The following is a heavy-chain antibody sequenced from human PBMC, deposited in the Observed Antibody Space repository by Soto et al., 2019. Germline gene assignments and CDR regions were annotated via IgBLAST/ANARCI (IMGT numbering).Heavy chain of an antibody. CDR1: GFTFSNYA. CDR2: ISGSGDRT. V-gene: IGHV3-23*01. J-gene: IGHJ4*02. CDR3: SKSLDNCNGGGSFDY. Sequence: EVHLLESGGGLVQPGGSLRLSCAASGFTFSNYAMTWVRQAPGKGLEWVSTISGSGDRTYYADSVKGRFTIYRDNSKNTLFLQMNSLRADDTAVYYCSKSLDNCNGGGSFDYWGQGTLVTVSS. D-gene: IGHD1-1*01.